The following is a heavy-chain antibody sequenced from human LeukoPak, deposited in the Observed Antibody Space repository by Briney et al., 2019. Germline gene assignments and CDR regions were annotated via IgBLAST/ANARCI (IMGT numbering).Heavy chain of an antibody. CDR2: INPSGGST. V-gene: IGHV1-46*01. J-gene: IGHJ6*03. D-gene: IGHD2-15*01. CDR1: GYTFTSYY. Sequence: ASVKVSCKASGYTFTSYYMHWVRQAPGQGLEWMGIINPSGGSTSYAQKFQGRVTMTRDMSTSTVYMELSRLRSDDTAVYYCARALSCSGGSCYPYYYYYMDVWGKGTTVTVSS. CDR3: ARALSCSGGSCYPYYYYYMDV.